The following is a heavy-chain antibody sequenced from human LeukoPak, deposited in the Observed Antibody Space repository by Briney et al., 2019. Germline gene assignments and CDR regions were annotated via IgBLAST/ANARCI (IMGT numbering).Heavy chain of an antibody. Sequence: GGSLRLSCAASGFTLSRYAMGWARQAPGKGLEWVSDVSGSSDSAYYADSVKGRFTISRDNSKSTLYLQMNSSRADDTAIYYCAKVSGNSYYYFDYWGQGSLVTVSS. D-gene: IGHD1-26*01. CDR1: GFTLSRYA. CDR2: VSGSSDSA. CDR3: AKVSGNSYYYFDY. V-gene: IGHV3-23*01. J-gene: IGHJ4*02.